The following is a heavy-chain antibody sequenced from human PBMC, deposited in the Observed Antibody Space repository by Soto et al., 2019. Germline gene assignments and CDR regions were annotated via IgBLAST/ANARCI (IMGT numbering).Heavy chain of an antibody. CDR3: AGGTYDFWSGYHHHYYYGLDV. V-gene: IGHV1-69*06. J-gene: IGHJ6*02. D-gene: IGHD3-3*01. CDR2: IIPIFGTA. Sequence: SVKVSCKASGGTFSSYAISWVRQAPGQGLEWMGGIIPIFGTADYAQKFQGRVTITADKSTSTAYMELSSLRSEDTAVYYCAGGTYDFWSGYHHHYYYGLDVWGQGTTVTVSS. CDR1: GGTFSSYA.